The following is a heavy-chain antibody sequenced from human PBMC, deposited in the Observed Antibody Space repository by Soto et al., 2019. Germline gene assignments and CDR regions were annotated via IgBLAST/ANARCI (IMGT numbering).Heavy chain of an antibody. V-gene: IGHV3-23*01. CDR1: EFTLNNNA. CDR2: ISGGGGST. CDR3: AKDFSYYYGSGSYFDY. D-gene: IGHD3-10*01. J-gene: IGHJ4*02. Sequence: EVQLLESGGGLVQPGGSRRLSCAPPEFTLNNNARSWFRKAPGKGLEWVSTISGGGGSTYYADSGKGRFTISRDNSKNTLFLQWNSLRAEDTAVYYCAKDFSYYYGSGSYFDYWGQGTLVTVSS.